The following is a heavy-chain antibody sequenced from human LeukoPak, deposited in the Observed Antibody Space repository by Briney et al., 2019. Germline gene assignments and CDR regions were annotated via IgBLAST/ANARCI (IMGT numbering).Heavy chain of an antibody. V-gene: IGHV3-23*01. J-gene: IGHJ6*02. D-gene: IGHD3-3*01. CDR1: GFTFSSFA. CDR2: ISNSGGST. CDR3: AKAISPRLDYYYGMDV. Sequence: RGSLRLSCAASGFTFSSFAMSWVRQAPGKGLEWVSGISNSGGSTYYADSVKGRFTISRDNSKNRLYLQMNSLRADDTAVYYCAKAISPRLDYYYGMDVWGQGTTVTVSS.